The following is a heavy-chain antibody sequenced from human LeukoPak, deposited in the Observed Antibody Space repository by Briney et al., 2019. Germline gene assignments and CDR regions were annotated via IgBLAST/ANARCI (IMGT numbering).Heavy chain of an antibody. CDR1: GCSFTSYW. CDR2: IYPGDSDT. J-gene: IGHJ6*02. CDR3: AVAGFYYYYGMDV. V-gene: IGHV5-51*01. D-gene: IGHD6-19*01. Sequence: GESLKISCKGSGCSFTSYWIGWVRQMPGKGLEWMGIIYPGDSDTRYSPSFQGQVTISADKSISTAYLQWSSLKASDTAMYYCAVAGFYYYYGMDVWGQGTTVTVSS.